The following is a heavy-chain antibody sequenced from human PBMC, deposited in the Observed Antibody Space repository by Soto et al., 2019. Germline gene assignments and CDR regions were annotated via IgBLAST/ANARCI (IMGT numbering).Heavy chain of an antibody. CDR3: ARAGAVPAAISSYYYYYGMDV. J-gene: IGHJ6*02. CDR1: GFTFSSYA. V-gene: IGHV3-30-3*01. Sequence: PGGSLRLSCAASGFTFSSYAMHWVRQAPGKGLEWVAVISYDGSNKYYADSVKGRFTISRDNSKNTLYLQMNSLRAEDTAVYYCARAGAVPAAISSYYYYYGMDVWGQGTTVTVSS. D-gene: IGHD2-2*01. CDR2: ISYDGSNK.